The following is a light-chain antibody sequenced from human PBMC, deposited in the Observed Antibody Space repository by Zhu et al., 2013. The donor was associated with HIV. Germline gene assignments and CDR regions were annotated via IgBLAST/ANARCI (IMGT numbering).Light chain of an antibody. V-gene: IGKV3-11*01. CDR3: QLRRNWPPEIT. Sequence: EIVLTQSPATLSLSPGERATLSCRASQSFRGSLAWYQHKPGQPPRLLIYDASKRANGIPPRFSGRGSGTDFTLTITSLEREDFALLYCQLRRNWPPEITFGPGTKVEIK. J-gene: IGKJ3*01. CDR2: DAS. CDR1: QSFRGS.